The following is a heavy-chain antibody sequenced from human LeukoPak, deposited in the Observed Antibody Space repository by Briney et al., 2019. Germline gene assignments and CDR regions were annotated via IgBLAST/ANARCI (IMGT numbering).Heavy chain of an antibody. CDR1: GYTFTSYG. J-gene: IGHJ4*02. CDR3: ARFLDCYPLYYFDY. CDR2: ISAYNGNT. Sequence: ASVKVSCKASGYTFTSYGILWVRQAPGQGLEWMGWISAYNGNTNYAQKLQGRVTMTRDTSTNTAYMELKSLRSDDTAVYYCARFLDCYPLYYFDYWGQGTLVTVSS. V-gene: IGHV1-18*01. D-gene: IGHD2-21*01.